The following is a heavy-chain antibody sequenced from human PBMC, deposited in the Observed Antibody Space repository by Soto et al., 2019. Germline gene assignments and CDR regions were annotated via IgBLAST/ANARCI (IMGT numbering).Heavy chain of an antibody. Sequence: GGSLRLSCAASGFTFSSYGMTWVRQAPGKALEWVSHIRGSGDDRNYADSVKGRFSIFRDISRNTLYLQMNSLRAEDTAVYFCAEDLHASGCDGFEMWGQETMVTV. D-gene: IGHD1-26*01. CDR1: GFTFSSYG. V-gene: IGHV3-23*01. J-gene: IGHJ3*02. CDR2: IRGSGDDR. CDR3: AEDLHASGCDGFEM.